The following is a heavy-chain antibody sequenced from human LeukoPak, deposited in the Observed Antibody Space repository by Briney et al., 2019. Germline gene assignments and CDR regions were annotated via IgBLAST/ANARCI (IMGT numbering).Heavy chain of an antibody. CDR2: ISGDAGST. J-gene: IGHJ6*02. CDR3: ARDPSPYYYYGMDV. CDR1: GFTLSSYA. V-gene: IGHV3-23*01. D-gene: IGHD6-6*01. Sequence: PGGSLRLSCAASGFTLSSYAMSWVRQAPGXGLEWVSLISGDAGSTYYADSVKGRFTISRDNSKNTLYLQMNSLRAEDTAVYYCARDPSPYYYYGMDVWGQGTTVTVSS.